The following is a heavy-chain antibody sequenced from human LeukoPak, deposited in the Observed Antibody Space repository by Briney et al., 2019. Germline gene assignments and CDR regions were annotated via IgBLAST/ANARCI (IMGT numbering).Heavy chain of an antibody. CDR2: TYYRSKWYS. CDR3: ARGPQWLNY. Sequence: SQTLSLTCAISGDSVSSDSATWNWIRQSPSRGLEWLGRTYYRSKWYSAYAVSVKSRISINSDTSKNQFSLQLNSVTPEDTTIYYCARGPQWLNYWGQGTLVTVSS. V-gene: IGHV6-1*01. J-gene: IGHJ4*02. D-gene: IGHD6-19*01. CDR1: GDSVSSDSAT.